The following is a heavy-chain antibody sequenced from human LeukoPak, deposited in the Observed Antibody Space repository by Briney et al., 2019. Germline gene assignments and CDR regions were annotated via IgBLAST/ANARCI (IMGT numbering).Heavy chain of an antibody. D-gene: IGHD1-26*01. Sequence: GGSLRLSCAASGFTFSSYGMHLVRQAPGKGLEWVAVIWYDGSNKYYADSVKGRFTISRDNSKNTLYLQMNSLRAEDTAVYYCARDRVVGANSAFDYWGQGNLVTVSS. V-gene: IGHV3-33*01. CDR2: IWYDGSNK. CDR1: GFTFSSYG. CDR3: ARDRVVGANSAFDY. J-gene: IGHJ4*02.